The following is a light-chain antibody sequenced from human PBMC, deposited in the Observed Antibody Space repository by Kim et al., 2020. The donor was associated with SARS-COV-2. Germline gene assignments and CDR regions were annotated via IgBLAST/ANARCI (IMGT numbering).Light chain of an antibody. CDR3: QQYNNWPLT. V-gene: IGKV3-15*01. J-gene: IGKJ1*01. CDR2: GAS. CDR1: QSVSSN. Sequence: VAPGERATLSCRASQSVSSNLAWYQQKPGQAPRLLIYGASTRATGIPARFSGSGSATEFTLTISSLQSEDFAVYYCQQYNNWPLTFGQGTKVEIK.